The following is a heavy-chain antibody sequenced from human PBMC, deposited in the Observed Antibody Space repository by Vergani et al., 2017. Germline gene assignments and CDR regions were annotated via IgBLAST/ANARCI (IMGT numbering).Heavy chain of an antibody. CDR1: GFTFSSYS. CDR3: AREIVVGQFDI. D-gene: IGHD3-22*01. J-gene: IGHJ3*02. V-gene: IGHV3-21*04. Sequence: EVQLVESGGGLVKPGGSLRLSCAASGFTFSSYSMNWVRQAPGKGLEWVSSISSSSSYIYYADSVKGRFTISRDNSKNTLYLQMNSLRAEDTAVYYCAREIVVGQFDIWGQGTMVTVSS. CDR2: ISSSSSYI.